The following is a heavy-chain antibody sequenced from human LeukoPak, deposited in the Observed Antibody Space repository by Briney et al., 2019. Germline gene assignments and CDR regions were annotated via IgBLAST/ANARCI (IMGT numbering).Heavy chain of an antibody. J-gene: IGHJ4*02. CDR2: ISGNSVHI. CDR3: ARERGSFYFDS. V-gene: IGHV3-21*01. Sequence: GGSLRLSCTASGFTFNSYSLNWVRQAPGKGLEWVSSISGNSVHIVYADSVRGRFTISRDNAKNSLFLQMNSLRAEDTAVYYCARERGSFYFDSWGQGTLVTVSS. CDR1: GFTFNSYS. D-gene: IGHD1-26*01.